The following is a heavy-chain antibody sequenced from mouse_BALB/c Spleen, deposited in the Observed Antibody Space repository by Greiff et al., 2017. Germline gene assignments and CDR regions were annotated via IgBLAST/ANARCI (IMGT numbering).Heavy chain of an antibody. V-gene: IGHV14-3*02. CDR1: GFNIKDTY. J-gene: IGHJ4*01. CDR2: IDPANGNT. CDR3: AKATGAPYYAMDY. Sequence: EVQLQQSGAELVKPGASVKLSCTASGFNIKDTYMHWVKQRPEQGLEWIGRIDPANGNTKYDPKFQGKATITADTSSNTAYLQLSSLTSEDTAVYSCAKATGAPYYAMDYWGQGTSVTVSS.